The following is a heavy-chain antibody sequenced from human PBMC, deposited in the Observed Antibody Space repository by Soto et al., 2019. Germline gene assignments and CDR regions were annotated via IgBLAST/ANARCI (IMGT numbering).Heavy chain of an antibody. CDR1: GYTFTSYA. J-gene: IGHJ5*02. D-gene: IGHD2-2*02. V-gene: IGHV1-3*05. Sequence: QVQLVQSGAEEKKPGASVKVSCKASGYTFTSYAMHWVRQAPGQRLEWMGWINAGNGNTKYSQKFQGRVTITRDTSASTAYMELSSLRSEDTAVYYCARASSRLVPAAIRFDPWGQGTLVTVSS. CDR3: ARASSRLVPAAIRFDP. CDR2: INAGNGNT.